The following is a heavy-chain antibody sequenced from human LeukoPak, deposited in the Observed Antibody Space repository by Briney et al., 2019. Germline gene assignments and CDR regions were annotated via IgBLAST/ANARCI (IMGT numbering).Heavy chain of an antibody. CDR2: INPNSGGT. Sequence: PGASVKVSCKASGYTFTGYYMHWVRQAPGQGLEWMGWINPNSGGTSYAQKFQGRVTMTRDTSIGKAYMELSRLRSDDTAVYYCATTIVGGYFDYWGQGTLVTVSS. CDR3: ATTIVGGYFDY. CDR1: GYTFTGYY. V-gene: IGHV1-2*02. J-gene: IGHJ4*02. D-gene: IGHD1-26*01.